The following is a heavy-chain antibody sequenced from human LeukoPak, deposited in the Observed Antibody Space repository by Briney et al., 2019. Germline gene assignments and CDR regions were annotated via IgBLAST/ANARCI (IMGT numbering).Heavy chain of an antibody. D-gene: IGHD2-2*01. J-gene: IGHJ6*03. Sequence: PSETLSLTCTVSGGSISSYYWSWIRQPPGKGLEWIGYIYYSGSTNYNPSLKSRVTISVDTSKDQFSLKLSSMTAADTAAYYCARGILGYCSSTSCYRDDYYYYMDVWGKGTTVTVSS. CDR1: GGSISSYY. CDR3: ARGILGYCSSTSCYRDDYYYYMDV. CDR2: IYYSGST. V-gene: IGHV4-59*01.